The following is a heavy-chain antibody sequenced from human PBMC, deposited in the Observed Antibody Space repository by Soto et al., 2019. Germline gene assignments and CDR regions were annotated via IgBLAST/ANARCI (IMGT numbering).Heavy chain of an antibody. V-gene: IGHV1-18*01. D-gene: IGHD2-8*02. Sequence: QVQLVQSGDEVKKPGASVKVSCKASGYIFVNYGIAWVRQAPGQGLEWMGWISPYTGNTHSATKVQGRLTMTTDTYASPAYMDLGSLTSDDTAVYYCLLVDNHVLPTPRDVWGQGTTVTVSS. J-gene: IGHJ6*02. CDR1: GYIFVNYG. CDR3: LLVDNHVLPTPRDV. CDR2: ISPYTGNT.